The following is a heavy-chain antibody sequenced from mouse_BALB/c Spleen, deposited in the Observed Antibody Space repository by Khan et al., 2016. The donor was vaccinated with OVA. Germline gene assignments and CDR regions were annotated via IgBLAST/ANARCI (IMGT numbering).Heavy chain of an antibody. Sequence: EVELVESGGGLVQPGGSRKLSCAASVFTFSSFGMHWVRQAPEKGLEWVAYISSGNATIYYADIVKGRFTISRDNPKNTLFLQMTSLRSEDTAMYYCARSMISTWYFDVWGAGTTVTVSS. J-gene: IGHJ1*01. CDR2: ISSGNATI. V-gene: IGHV5-17*02. CDR3: ARSMISTWYFDV. CDR1: VFTFSSFG. D-gene: IGHD2-4*01.